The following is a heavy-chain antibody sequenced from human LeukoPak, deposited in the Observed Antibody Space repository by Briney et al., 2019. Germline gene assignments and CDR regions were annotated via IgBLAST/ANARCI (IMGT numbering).Heavy chain of an antibody. D-gene: IGHD6-13*01. J-gene: IGHJ4*02. CDR2: TYYRSQWYS. V-gene: IGHV6-1*01. Sequence: SQTLSLTCAISGDSVFRNNVAWNWIRQSPSRGLEWLGRTYYRSQWYSDYAESVKGRITINPDTSKNQFSLQLNSVTPEDTAVYYCARNLRSAAGTDFDYWGQGTLVTVSS. CDR3: ARNLRSAAGTDFDY. CDR1: GDSVFRNNVA.